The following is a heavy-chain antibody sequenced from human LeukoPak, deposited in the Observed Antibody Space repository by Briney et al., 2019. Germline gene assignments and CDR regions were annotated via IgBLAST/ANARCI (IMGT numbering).Heavy chain of an antibody. CDR3: ARLYCSSTSCSLRNSYYYYYMDV. CDR1: GFTFSNYW. CDR2: INHDGSDI. D-gene: IGHD2-2*01. V-gene: IGHV3-74*01. Sequence: PGGSLRLSCAASGFTFSNYWMHWVRQAPGKGLVWVSRINHDGSDIIYADSVKGRFTISRDNAKNSLYLQMNSLRAEDTAVYYCARLYCSSTSCSLRNSYYYYYMDVWGKGTTVTVSS. J-gene: IGHJ6*03.